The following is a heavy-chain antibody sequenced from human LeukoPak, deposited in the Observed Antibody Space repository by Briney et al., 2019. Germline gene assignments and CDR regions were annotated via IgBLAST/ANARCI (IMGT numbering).Heavy chain of an antibody. D-gene: IGHD6-19*01. J-gene: IGHJ3*02. CDR2: ISSSGSTI. CDR3: AKDMRPPLMRAYSSGWSPAFDI. Sequence: PGGSLRLSCAASGFAFSSYEMNWVRQAPGKGLEWVSYISSSGSTIYYADPVKGRFTISRDNAKNSLYLQMNSLRAEDTALYYCAKDMRPPLMRAYSSGWSPAFDIWGQGTMVTVSS. V-gene: IGHV3-48*03. CDR1: GFAFSSYE.